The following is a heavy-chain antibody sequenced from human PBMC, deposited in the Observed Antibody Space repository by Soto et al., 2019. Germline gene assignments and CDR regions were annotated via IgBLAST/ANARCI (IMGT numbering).Heavy chain of an antibody. Sequence: DVQLLESGGSLVQPGGSLRLSCAASGFTFNAYSLSWVRQATGKGLEWVSAISTTGGSTYYTDSVKGRFAISRDNSQNTLYLQMNSLRADDTAVYYCARPDGATYNFRYWGQGTLVTVSS. CDR2: ISTTGGST. J-gene: IGHJ4*02. V-gene: IGHV3-23*01. D-gene: IGHD1-1*01. CDR1: GFTFNAYS. CDR3: ARPDGATYNFRY.